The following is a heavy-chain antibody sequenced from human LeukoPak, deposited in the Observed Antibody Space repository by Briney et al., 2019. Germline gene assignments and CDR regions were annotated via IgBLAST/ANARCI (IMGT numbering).Heavy chain of an antibody. CDR2: INPNSGGT. CDR3: AMTYSGSYSLDY. V-gene: IGHV1-2*04. J-gene: IGHJ4*02. CDR1: GYTITSYY. D-gene: IGHD1-26*01. Sequence: ASVKVSCKASGYTITSYYMHWVRQAPGQGLEWMGWINPNSGGTNYAQKFQGWVTMTRDTSISTAYMELSRLRSDDTAVYYCAMTYSGSYSLDYWGQGTLVTVSS.